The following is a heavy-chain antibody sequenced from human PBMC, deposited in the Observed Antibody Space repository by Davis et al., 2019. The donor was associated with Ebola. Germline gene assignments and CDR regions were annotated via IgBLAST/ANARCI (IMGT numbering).Heavy chain of an antibody. CDR1: GFTFTSYA. J-gene: IGHJ4*02. CDR2: ISDSGATT. CDR3: AKDAGSSGYHETFEY. Sequence: GGSLRLSCTASGFTFTSYAMTWVRQAPGKGLEWVSLISDSGATTHFADSVKGRFAISRDNSQNTLSLEMNSLRAEDTAVYYCAKDAGSSGYHETFEYWGPGTLVTVSS. D-gene: IGHD5-12*01. V-gene: IGHV3-23*01.